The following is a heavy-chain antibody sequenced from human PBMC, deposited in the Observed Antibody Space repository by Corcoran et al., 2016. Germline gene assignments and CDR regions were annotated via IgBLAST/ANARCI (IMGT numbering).Heavy chain of an antibody. V-gene: IGHV3-23*01. CDR1: GFTFSTFA. J-gene: IGHJ4*02. Sequence: EVQLLESGGGLVQPGGSLRLSCAASGFTFSTFAMNWVRQAPGKGLEWVSALSASGDDPYYADSVKGRFTVSRDNSKNTLYLQMNSLRAEDTAAYYCAKGGGWLYYFDYWGQGTLVTVSS. CDR3: AKGGGWLYYFDY. CDR2: LSASGDDP. D-gene: IGHD5-12*01.